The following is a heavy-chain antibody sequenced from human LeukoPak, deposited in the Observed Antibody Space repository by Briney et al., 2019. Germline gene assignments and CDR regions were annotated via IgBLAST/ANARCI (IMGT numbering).Heavy chain of an antibody. Sequence: ASVKVSCKASGGTFSSYAISWARQAPGQGLEWMGGIIPIFGTANYAQKFQGRVTITADKSTSTAYMELSSLRSEDTAVYYCASSHDYGDYVRWFDPWGQGTLVTVSS. CDR2: IIPIFGTA. V-gene: IGHV1-69*06. CDR1: GGTFSSYA. J-gene: IGHJ5*02. CDR3: ASSHDYGDYVRWFDP. D-gene: IGHD4-17*01.